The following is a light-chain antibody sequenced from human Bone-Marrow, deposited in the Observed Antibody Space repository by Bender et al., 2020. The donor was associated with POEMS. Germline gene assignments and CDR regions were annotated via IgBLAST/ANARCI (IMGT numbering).Light chain of an antibody. J-gene: IGLJ1*01. CDR1: SSDIGGYNY. V-gene: IGLV2-14*03. CDR3: CSYGGSLYV. Sequence: QSALTQPASVSGSPGQSITISCSGTSSDIGGYNYVSWYQQHPGNAPKLMIYDVSNRPSGVSNRFSASKSGNTASLTISGLQAEDEADYYCCSYGGSLYVFGTGTWVTVL. CDR2: DVS.